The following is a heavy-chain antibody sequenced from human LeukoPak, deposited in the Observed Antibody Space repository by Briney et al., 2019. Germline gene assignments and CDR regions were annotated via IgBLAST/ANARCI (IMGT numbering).Heavy chain of an antibody. Sequence: PGRSLRLSCEASGFTFSYYGMHWVRQAPGKGLEWVAVISYDGSNKYYADSVKGRFTISRDDSRNTLYLQMNSLRAEDTAVYYCAKEVVPAAMIDYGMDVWGQGTTVTVSS. CDR1: GFTFSYYG. V-gene: IGHV3-30*18. CDR2: ISYDGSNK. J-gene: IGHJ6*02. D-gene: IGHD2-2*01. CDR3: AKEVVPAAMIDYGMDV.